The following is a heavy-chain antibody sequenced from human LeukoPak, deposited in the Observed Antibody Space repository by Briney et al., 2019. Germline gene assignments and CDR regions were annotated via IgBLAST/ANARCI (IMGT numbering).Heavy chain of an antibody. V-gene: IGHV4-59*01. CDR1: GGSISNYY. Sequence: SETLSLTCTVSGGSISNYYWSWIRQSPGKGLEWIGYIQYSGSTNYNPSLKSRVTISVDTSNSQFSLKLTSVTAADTAVYYCARRPPPGRQLSGWDYYGMDVWGQGTTVTVSS. CDR3: ARRPPPGRQLSGWDYYGMDV. J-gene: IGHJ6*02. CDR2: IQYSGST. D-gene: IGHD6-19*01.